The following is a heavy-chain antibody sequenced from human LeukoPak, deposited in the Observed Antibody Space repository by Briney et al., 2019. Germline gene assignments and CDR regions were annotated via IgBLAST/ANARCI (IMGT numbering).Heavy chain of an antibody. D-gene: IGHD6-19*01. CDR1: GGSINNYY. CDR2: IYSSGST. CDR3: ARGSSGWYSIDY. Sequence: PSETLSLTCTVSGGSINNYYWSLIRQPAGKGLEWIGRIYSSGSTNYNPSLQSRVTMSVDTSKNQFSLKLSSVAAADTAVYYCARGSSGWYSIDYWGQGTLVTVSS. V-gene: IGHV4-4*07. J-gene: IGHJ4*02.